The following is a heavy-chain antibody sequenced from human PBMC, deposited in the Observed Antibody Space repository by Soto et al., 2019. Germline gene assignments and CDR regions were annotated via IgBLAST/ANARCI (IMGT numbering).Heavy chain of an antibody. CDR2: ISYDGSNK. D-gene: IGHD4-17*01. CDR1: GFTFSSYA. J-gene: IGHJ3*01. V-gene: IGHV3-30-3*01. CDR3: ARVDDYGDSPLG. Sequence: QVQLVESGGGVVQPGRSLRLSCAASGFTFSSYAMHWVRQATGKGLEWVAVISYDGSNKYYADSVKGRFTISRDNSKNTLYLQMNSLRAEDTAVHYCARVDDYGDSPLGWGQGFMVTVSS.